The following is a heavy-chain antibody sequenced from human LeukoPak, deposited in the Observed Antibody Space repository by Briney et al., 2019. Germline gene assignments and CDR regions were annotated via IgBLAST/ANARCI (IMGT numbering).Heavy chain of an antibody. CDR1: GGSFSGYY. V-gene: IGHV4-34*01. CDR2: INDSGNI. Sequence: SETLPLTCAVYGGSFSGYYWSWIRQPPGKGLEWIGEINDSGNINYNPSLKSRVTISVDKSKNQFSLKLSSVTAADTAVYYCARAYESSGYYYYYYYYMDVWGKGTTVTVSS. J-gene: IGHJ6*03. CDR3: ARAYESSGYYYYYYYYMDV. D-gene: IGHD3-22*01.